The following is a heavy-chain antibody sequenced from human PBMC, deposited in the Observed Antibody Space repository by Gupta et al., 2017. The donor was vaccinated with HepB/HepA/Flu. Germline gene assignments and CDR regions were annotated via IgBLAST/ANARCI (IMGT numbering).Heavy chain of an antibody. CDR2: IKQDGSEK. J-gene: IGHJ3*02. CDR1: GFTFSSYW. Sequence: EVQLVESGGGLVQPGGSLRLSCAASGFTFSSYWMSWVRQAPGKGLEWVANIKQDGSEKYYVDSVKGRFTISRDNAKNSLYLQMNSLRAEDTAVYYCARDDSSSWYVAFDIWGQGTMVTVSS. V-gene: IGHV3-7*01. CDR3: ARDDSSSWYVAFDI. D-gene: IGHD6-13*01.